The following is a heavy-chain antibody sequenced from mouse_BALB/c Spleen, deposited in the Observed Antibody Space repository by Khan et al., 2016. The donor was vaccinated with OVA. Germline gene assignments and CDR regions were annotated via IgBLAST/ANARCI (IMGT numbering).Heavy chain of an antibody. V-gene: IGHV14-1*02. J-gene: IGHJ3*01. CDR1: GFNIKDYY. CDR3: ARSSYEACFPY. D-gene: IGHD2-3*01. CDR2: IDPENDNI. Sequence: VQLQQSGAELVRPGALVKLSCKASGFNIKDYYMHWVKQRPEQGLEWIGWIDPENDNIIYDPKFQGKASITSDTSSNTAYLQLSSLTTEDTAVYYCARSSYEACFPYWGQGTLVTVSA.